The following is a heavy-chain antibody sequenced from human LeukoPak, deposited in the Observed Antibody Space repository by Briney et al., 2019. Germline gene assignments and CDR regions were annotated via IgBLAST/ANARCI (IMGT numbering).Heavy chain of an antibody. V-gene: IGHV4-59*01. CDR2: IYYSGST. Sequence: PSETLSLTCTVSIGSISVYYWGWIPPPPGKGRVGRGDIYYSGSTNYNTPLKSRVTISVETSKNPASLKLSSVTAADSAVYYCARDLSGVTGYNYDVWGQGTLVTVSS. D-gene: IGHD1-1*01. CDR1: IGSISVYY. J-gene: IGHJ4*02. CDR3: ARDLSGVTGYNYDV.